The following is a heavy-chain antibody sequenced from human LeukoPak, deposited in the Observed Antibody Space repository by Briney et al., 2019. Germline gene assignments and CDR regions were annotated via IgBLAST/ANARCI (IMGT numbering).Heavy chain of an antibody. CDR1: GFTFTTSA. D-gene: IGHD3-22*01. J-gene: IGHJ4*02. CDR2: ISDSGIST. Sequence: GGSLRLSCAASGFTFTTSAMTWVRQAPGKGLEWVSYISDSGISTYYADSVKGRFTISRDNAKNSLYLQMNSLRAEDTAVYYCGVMTLTQTVVFIGWGQGTLVTVSS. CDR3: GVMTLTQTVVFIG. V-gene: IGHV3-23*01.